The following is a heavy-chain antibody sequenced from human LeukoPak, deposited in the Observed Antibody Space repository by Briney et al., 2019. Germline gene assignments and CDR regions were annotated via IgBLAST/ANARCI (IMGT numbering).Heavy chain of an antibody. D-gene: IGHD3-22*01. Sequence: GGSLRLSCAASGFTFSSYAMSWVRQAPGKGLEWVSAISGSGGSTYYADSVKGRFTISRDNSKNTLYLQMNSLRAEDTAVYYCAKDLVFDRSGYPLVGFDYWGQGTLVTVSS. CDR3: AKDLVFDRSGYPLVGFDY. V-gene: IGHV3-23*01. CDR1: GFTFSSYA. CDR2: ISGSGGST. J-gene: IGHJ4*02.